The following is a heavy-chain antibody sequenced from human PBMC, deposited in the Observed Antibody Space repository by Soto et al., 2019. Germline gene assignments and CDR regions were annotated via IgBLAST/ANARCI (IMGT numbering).Heavy chain of an antibody. V-gene: IGHV4-59*01. D-gene: IGHD4-17*01. Sequence: SETLSLTCTVSGGSISSYYWIWIRQPPGKGLEWIGYISYSGSTNYNPSLKSRPTISVDTSKNQFSLKLRSVTAADTAVYYCARASPYGDYALDYWGQGTLVTVLL. CDR1: GGSISSYY. J-gene: IGHJ4*02. CDR2: ISYSGST. CDR3: ARASPYGDYALDY.